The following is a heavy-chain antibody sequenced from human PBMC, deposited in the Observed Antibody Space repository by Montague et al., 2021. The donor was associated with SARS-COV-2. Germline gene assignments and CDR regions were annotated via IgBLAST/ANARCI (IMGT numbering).Heavy chain of an antibody. CDR1: GFTFSSYA. CDR2: ISYDGSNK. Sequence: SLRLSCAASGFTFSSYAMHWVRQAPGKGLEWVAVISYDGSNKYYADSVTGRFTISRDNSKNTLYLQMNSLRAEDTAVYYCARAASQLPASWDSAYYYYAIDVWGQGTTVTVSS. D-gene: IGHD2-2*01. V-gene: IGHV3-30*04. CDR3: ARAASQLPASWDSAYYYYAIDV. J-gene: IGHJ6*02.